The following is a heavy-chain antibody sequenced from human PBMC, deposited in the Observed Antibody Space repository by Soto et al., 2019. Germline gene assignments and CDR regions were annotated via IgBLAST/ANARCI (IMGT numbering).Heavy chain of an antibody. CDR2: ISWNSGSI. D-gene: IGHD2-2*01. V-gene: IGHV3-9*01. CDR1: GFTFDDYA. J-gene: IGHJ4*02. Sequence: EVQLVESGGGLVQPGRSLRLSCAASGFTFDDYAMHWVRQAPGKGLEWVSGISWNSGSIGYADSVKGRFTISRDNAKNSLYLQMNSLRAEDTALYYCAKACSSTSWGFWDYWGQGTLVTVSS. CDR3: AKACSSTSWGFWDY.